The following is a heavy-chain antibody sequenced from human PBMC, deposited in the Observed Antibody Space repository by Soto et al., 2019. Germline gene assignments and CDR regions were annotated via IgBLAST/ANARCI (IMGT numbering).Heavy chain of an antibody. CDR3: ARVPNYFSSYYYYMDV. D-gene: IGHD1-7*01. CDR2: IKQDGSEK. CDR1: GFTFSSYW. J-gene: IGHJ6*03. V-gene: IGHV3-7*01. Sequence: EVQLVESGGGLVQPGGSLRLSCAASGFTFSSYWMSWVHQAPGKGLEWVANIKQDGSEKYYVDSVKGRFTISRDNAKNSLYLQMNSLRAEDTAVYYCARVPNYFSSYYYYMDVWGKGTTVTVSS.